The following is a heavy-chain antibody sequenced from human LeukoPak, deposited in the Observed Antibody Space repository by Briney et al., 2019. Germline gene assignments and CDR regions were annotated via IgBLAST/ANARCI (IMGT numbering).Heavy chain of an antibody. CDR1: GYTFTDYY. V-gene: IGHV1-18*04. Sequence: ASVKVSCKTSGYTFTDYYIHWIRQAPGQGLEWMGWISAYNGNTNYAQKLQGRVTMTTDTSTSTAYVELRSLRSDDTAVYYCARDLFSAGTNHWGQGTLVTVSS. D-gene: IGHD1-7*01. CDR3: ARDLFSAGTNH. J-gene: IGHJ5*02. CDR2: ISAYNGNT.